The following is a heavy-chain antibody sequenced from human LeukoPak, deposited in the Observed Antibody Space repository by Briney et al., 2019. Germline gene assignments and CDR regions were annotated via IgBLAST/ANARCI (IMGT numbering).Heavy chain of an antibody. V-gene: IGHV1-69*13. CDR1: GGTFSSYA. D-gene: IGHD6-13*01. CDR2: IIPIFGTA. Sequence: SVTVTCKASGGTFSSYAISWVRQAPGQGLEWMGGIIPIFGTANYAQKFQGRVTITADESTSTAYMELSSLRSEDTAVYYCARDGIAAARDVFDIWGQGTMVTVSS. J-gene: IGHJ3*02. CDR3: ARDGIAAARDVFDI.